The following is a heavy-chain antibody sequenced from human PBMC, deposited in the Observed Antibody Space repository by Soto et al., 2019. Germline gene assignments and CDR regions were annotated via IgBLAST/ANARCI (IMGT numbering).Heavy chain of an antibody. Sequence: GSLRLSCAGSGFIFKNYALNWVRQAPGKGLEWVASITRDGYNKYYADSVKGRLTISRDNSRDTLSLQMTALTIEDSSVYYCTKSSGGSSSVGMDYWGQGTRVTVSS. V-gene: IGHV3-30*04. J-gene: IGHJ4*02. CDR3: TKSSGGSSSVGMDY. CDR2: ITRDGYNK. CDR1: GFIFKNYA. D-gene: IGHD6-6*01.